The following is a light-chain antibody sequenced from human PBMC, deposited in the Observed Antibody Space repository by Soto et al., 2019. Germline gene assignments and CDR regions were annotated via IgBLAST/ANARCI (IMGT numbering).Light chain of an antibody. CDR2: DAS. CDR1: QSISSW. CDR3: QQYNSYST. Sequence: SQRPQSHSTLSASLGDRFTITCRASQSISSWLAWYQQKPGKAPKLLIYDASSLESGVPSRFSGSGSGTEFTLTISSLQPDDFATYYCQQYNSYSTFGQGTKVDI. V-gene: IGKV1-5*01. J-gene: IGKJ1*01.